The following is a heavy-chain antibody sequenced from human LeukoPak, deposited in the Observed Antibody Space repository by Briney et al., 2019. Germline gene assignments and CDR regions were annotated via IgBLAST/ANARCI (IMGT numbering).Heavy chain of an antibody. D-gene: IGHD6-19*01. CDR3: ASTKISSGWYFDGDY. J-gene: IGHJ4*02. CDR2: IYYSGST. Sequence: SSETLSLTCTVSGGSISSYYWSWIRQPPGKGLEWIGYIYYSGSTNYNPSLKSRVTISVDTSKNQFSLKLSSVTAADTAVYYCASTKISSGWYFDGDYWGQGTLVTVSS. CDR1: GGSISSYY. V-gene: IGHV4-59*01.